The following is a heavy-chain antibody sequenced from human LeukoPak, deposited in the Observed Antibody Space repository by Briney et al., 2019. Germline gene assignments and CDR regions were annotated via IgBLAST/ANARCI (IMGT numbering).Heavy chain of an antibody. Sequence: GESLRLSCAASGFTFTNAWMSWVRQAPGKGLEWVAVIWYDGSNKYFADSVKGRFTISRDNSKNTLYLQMNSLRVEDTAVYYCARDGVRSGYHEGPDYWGQGTLVTVSS. CDR1: GFTFTNAW. V-gene: IGHV3-33*08. CDR2: IWYDGSNK. J-gene: IGHJ4*02. CDR3: ARDGVRSGYHEGPDY. D-gene: IGHD3-22*01.